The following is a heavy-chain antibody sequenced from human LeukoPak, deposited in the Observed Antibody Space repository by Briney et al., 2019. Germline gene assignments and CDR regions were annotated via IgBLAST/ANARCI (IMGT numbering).Heavy chain of an antibody. D-gene: IGHD6-13*01. CDR3: ARGTPGYSSNWFDP. V-gene: IGHV1-2*02. J-gene: IGHJ5*02. Sequence: ASVKVSCKASGYTFTGYYIYWVRQAPGQGLEWMGWINPNSGGTNYAQKFQGRVTMTRDTSISTAYMELSRLRSDDTAVYYCARGTPGYSSNWFDPWGQGTLVTVSS. CDR1: GYTFTGYY. CDR2: INPNSGGT.